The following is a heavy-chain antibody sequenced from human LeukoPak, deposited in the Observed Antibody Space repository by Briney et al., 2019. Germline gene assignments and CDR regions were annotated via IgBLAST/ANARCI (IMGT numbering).Heavy chain of an antibody. Sequence: PGGSLRLSCAASGFTFSSYAMTWVRQAPGKGLEWVSDVSGSGGSTYYADSVKGRFTISRDNSKNTLYLQMNSLRAEDTAVYYCAKLTMIVVVTGINFDYWGQGTLVTVSS. CDR1: GFTFSSYA. CDR2: VSGSGGST. J-gene: IGHJ4*02. D-gene: IGHD3-22*01. CDR3: AKLTMIVVVTGINFDY. V-gene: IGHV3-23*01.